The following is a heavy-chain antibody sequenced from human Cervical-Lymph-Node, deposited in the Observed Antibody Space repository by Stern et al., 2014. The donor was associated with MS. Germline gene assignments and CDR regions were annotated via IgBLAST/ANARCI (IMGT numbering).Heavy chain of an antibody. CDR3: ARKWVRTSYDAFDI. V-gene: IGHV2-70*01. CDR1: GFSLSTSGMC. Sequence: QITLKESGPALVKPTQTLTLTCTFSGFSLSTSGMCVSWIRQPPGKALEWLALIDWDDDKYYSTSLKTRLTISKDTSKNQVVLTMTNMDPVDTATYYCARKWVRTSYDAFDIWGQGTMVTVSS. CDR2: IDWDDDK. D-gene: IGHD3-10*01. J-gene: IGHJ3*02.